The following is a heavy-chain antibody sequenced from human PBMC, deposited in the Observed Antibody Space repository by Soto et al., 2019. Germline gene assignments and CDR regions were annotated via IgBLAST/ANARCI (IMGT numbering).Heavy chain of an antibody. CDR2: ISYDGSNK. CDR3: AKTRSSSWDPHDYYYGMDV. V-gene: IGHV3-30*18. Sequence: LRLSCAASGFTFSSYGMHWVRQAPGKGLEWVAVISYDGSNKYYADSVKGRFTISRDNSKNTLYLQMNSLRAEDTAVYCCAKTRSSSWDPHDYYYGMDVWGQGTTVTVS. J-gene: IGHJ6*02. CDR1: GFTFSSYG. D-gene: IGHD6-13*01.